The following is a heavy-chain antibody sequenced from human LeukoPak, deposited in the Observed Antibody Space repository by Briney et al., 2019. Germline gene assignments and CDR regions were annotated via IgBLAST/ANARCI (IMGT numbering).Heavy chain of an antibody. Sequence: GGSLRFSCAASGFTFSRSAMTWVRQGPGTGLEFVASIFYSGGATYYADSVKGRFTISRDNSKNTLYLQMNSLRAEDTALYYCAKDGLYYDGSEHVYYFDSWGQGTLVTVSS. V-gene: IGHV3-23*01. J-gene: IGHJ4*02. D-gene: IGHD3-22*01. CDR2: IFYSGGAT. CDR1: GFTFSRSA. CDR3: AKDGLYYDGSEHVYYFDS.